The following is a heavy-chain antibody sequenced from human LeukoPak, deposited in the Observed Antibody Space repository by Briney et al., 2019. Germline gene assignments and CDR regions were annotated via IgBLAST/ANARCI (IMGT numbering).Heavy chain of an antibody. CDR2: IIPIFGTA. CDR3: ARDIRVVGGGSRFHNWFDP. Sequence: SVKVSCKASGGTFSSYAISWVRQAPGQGLEWMGGIIPIFGTANYAQKLQGRVTITADKSTSTAYMELSSLRSEDTAVYYCARDIRVVGGGSRFHNWFDPWGQGTLVTVSS. CDR1: GGTFSSYA. D-gene: IGHD2-15*01. V-gene: IGHV1-69*06. J-gene: IGHJ5*02.